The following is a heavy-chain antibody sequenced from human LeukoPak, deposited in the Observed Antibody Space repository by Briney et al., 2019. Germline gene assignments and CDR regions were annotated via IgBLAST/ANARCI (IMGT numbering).Heavy chain of an antibody. V-gene: IGHV3-23*01. J-gene: IGHJ4*02. CDR3: AKDLDIVATTGDYFDY. CDR1: GFTFSSYA. Sequence: GGSLRLSCAASGFTFSSYAMSWVRQAPGKGPEWVSAISGSGVSTYYADSVKGRFTISRDNSKNTLFVQMNSLRAEDTAVYYCAKDLDIVATTGDYFDYWGQGTLVTVAS. CDR2: ISGSGVST. D-gene: IGHD5-12*01.